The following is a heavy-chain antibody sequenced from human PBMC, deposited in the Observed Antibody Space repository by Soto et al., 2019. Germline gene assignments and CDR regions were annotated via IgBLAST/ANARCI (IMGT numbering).Heavy chain of an antibody. Sequence: GSLRLSCAASGFTFSSYAMSWVRQAPGKGLEWVSSINSDGSITTYADSVKGRFTISRDNAKKTLYLQMNSLTAADTAVYYCARDLENCGGECSSAFDIWGQGTMVTVSS. V-gene: IGHV3-74*01. J-gene: IGHJ3*02. CDR3: ARDLENCGGECSSAFDI. CDR1: GFTFSSYA. CDR2: INSDGSIT. D-gene: IGHD2-21*01.